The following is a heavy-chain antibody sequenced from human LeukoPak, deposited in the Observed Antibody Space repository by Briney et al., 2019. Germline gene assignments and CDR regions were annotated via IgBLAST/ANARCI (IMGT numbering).Heavy chain of an antibody. CDR2: IYSGGST. D-gene: IGHD3-16*02. J-gene: IGHJ4*02. CDR3: ASLTTYYDYVWGSYRQAGFDY. V-gene: IGHV3-66*01. Sequence: GGSLRPSCAASEFSVGSNYMTWVRQAPGKGLEWVSLIYSGGSTYYADSVKGRFTISRDNSKNTLYLQMNSLRAEDTAVYYCASLTTYYDYVWGSYRQAGFDYWGQGTLVTVSS. CDR1: EFSVGSNY.